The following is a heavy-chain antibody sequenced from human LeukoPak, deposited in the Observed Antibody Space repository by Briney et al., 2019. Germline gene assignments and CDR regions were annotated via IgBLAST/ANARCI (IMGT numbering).Heavy chain of an antibody. CDR1: GGSISTYY. CDR2: IYYSGST. Sequence: KPSETLSLTCTVSGGSISTYYWSWIRQPPGKGLEWIGYIYYSGSTNYNPSLKSRVTISVDTSKNQFSLKLSSVTAADTAVYYCARSRGVPGVDAFDIWGQGTMVTVSS. V-gene: IGHV4-59*08. CDR3: ARSRGVPGVDAFDI. J-gene: IGHJ3*02. D-gene: IGHD6-13*01.